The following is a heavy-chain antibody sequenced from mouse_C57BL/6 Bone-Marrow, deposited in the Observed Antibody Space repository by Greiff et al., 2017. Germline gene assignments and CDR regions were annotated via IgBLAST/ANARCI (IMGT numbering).Heavy chain of an antibody. J-gene: IGHJ3*01. D-gene: IGHD1-1*01. CDR1: GYSITSGYY. Sequence: EVKLMESGPGLVKPSQSLSLTCSVTGYSITSGYYWNWIRQFPGNKLEWMGYISYDGSNNYNPSLKNRISITRDTSKNQFCLKLNSVTTEDTATYYCARGTTDFAYWGQGTLVTVSA. CDR2: ISYDGSN. V-gene: IGHV3-6*01. CDR3: ARGTTDFAY.